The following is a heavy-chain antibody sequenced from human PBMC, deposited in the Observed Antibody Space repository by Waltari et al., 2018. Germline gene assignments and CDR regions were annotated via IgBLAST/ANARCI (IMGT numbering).Heavy chain of an antibody. CDR2: IKPDGSTT. Sequence: EEQLVESGGNLVQPGGSLRLSCAASGFTFSTYWMYWVRQAPGKGLVWVSRIKPDGSTTGYADSVKGRFTISRDNAKNTLYLQMNSLRPEDTAVYYCGRSMYLWGHGTTVTVSS. V-gene: IGHV3-74*01. CDR1: GFTFSTYW. J-gene: IGHJ6*02. CDR3: GRSMYL.